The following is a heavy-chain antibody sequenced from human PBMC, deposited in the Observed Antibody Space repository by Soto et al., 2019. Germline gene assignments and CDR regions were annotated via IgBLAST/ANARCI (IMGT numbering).Heavy chain of an antibody. CDR1: GDSVSSNSAA. Sequence: KQSQTLSLTCAISGDSVSSNSAAWNWIRQSPSRGLEWLGRTYYRSKWYNDYAVSVKSRITINPDTSKNQFSLQLNSVTPEDTAVYYCARDTPNWKGIYGNYYYGMDVWGQGTTVTVSS. V-gene: IGHV6-1*01. CDR3: ARDTPNWKGIYGNYYYGMDV. J-gene: IGHJ6*02. CDR2: TYYRSKWYN. D-gene: IGHD1-1*01.